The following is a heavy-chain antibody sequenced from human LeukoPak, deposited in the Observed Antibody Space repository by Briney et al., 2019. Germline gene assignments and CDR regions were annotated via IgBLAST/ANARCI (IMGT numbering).Heavy chain of an antibody. CDR1: GGSISSYY. D-gene: IGHD3-3*01. Sequence: SSETLSLTCTVSGGSISSYYWSWIRQPPGKGLEWIGYIYYSGSTNYNPSLKSRVTMSVDTSKNQFSLKLSSVTAADTAVYYCASTIFGPYYFDYWGQGTLVTVSS. V-gene: IGHV4-59*12. CDR2: IYYSGST. CDR3: ASTIFGPYYFDY. J-gene: IGHJ4*02.